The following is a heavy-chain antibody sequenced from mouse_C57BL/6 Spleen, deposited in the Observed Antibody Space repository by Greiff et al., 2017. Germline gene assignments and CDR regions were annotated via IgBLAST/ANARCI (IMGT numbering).Heavy chain of an antibody. J-gene: IGHJ4*01. CDR2: IYPGSGST. CDR1: GYTFTSYW. D-gene: IGHD1-1*01. V-gene: IGHV1-55*01. CDR3: AIRDYYGSSLNLYAMDY. Sequence: QVQLQQPGAELVKPGASVKMSCKASGYTFTSYWITWVKQRPGQGLEWIGDIYPGSGSTNYNEKFKSKATLTVDTSSSTAYMQLSSLTSEDSAVYYCAIRDYYGSSLNLYAMDYWGQGTSVTVSS.